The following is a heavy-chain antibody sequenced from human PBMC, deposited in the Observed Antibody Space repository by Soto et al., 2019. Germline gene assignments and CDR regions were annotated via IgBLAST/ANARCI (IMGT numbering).Heavy chain of an antibody. J-gene: IGHJ6*02. CDR3: ARDSSGHRSGMDV. Sequence: QVQLVQSGAEVKKPGASVKVSCKASGYTFTSYGISWVRQAPGQGLEWMGWISAYNGNTNYAQRFQGRVTMTTDTSTSTAYVGLRSLRSDDTAVYYCARDSSGHRSGMDVWGQGTTVTVSS. V-gene: IGHV1-18*01. CDR2: ISAYNGNT. D-gene: IGHD3-22*01. CDR1: GYTFTSYG.